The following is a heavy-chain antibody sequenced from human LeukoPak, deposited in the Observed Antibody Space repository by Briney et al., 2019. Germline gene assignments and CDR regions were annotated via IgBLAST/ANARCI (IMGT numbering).Heavy chain of an antibody. CDR2: MGGSGANT. CDR3: ARDGKAKNDY. J-gene: IGHJ4*02. CDR1: GFTFSSYA. D-gene: IGHD1-26*01. Sequence: GGSLRLSCAASGFTFSSYAMQWVRQAPDKRLEYVSGMGGSGANTHYADSVKGRFTMSRDNSRDTLYLQMGSLRPEDTAVYYCARDGKAKNDYWGQGTLVTVST. V-gene: IGHV3-64*02.